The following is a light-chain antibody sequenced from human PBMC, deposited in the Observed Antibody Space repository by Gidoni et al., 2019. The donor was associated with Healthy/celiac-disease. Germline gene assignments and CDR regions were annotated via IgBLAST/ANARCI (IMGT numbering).Light chain of an antibody. CDR2: AAS. J-gene: IGKJ4*01. CDR3: QQLNSYPLT. Sequence: IQWTQSPSSLSASVGDRVTITCRASQGISSYLAWYQQKPGKAPKLLIYAASTLQSGVPSRFSGSGSGTDFTLTISSRQPEDFATYDCQQLNSYPLTFGGGTKVDIK. CDR1: QGISSY. V-gene: IGKV1-9*01.